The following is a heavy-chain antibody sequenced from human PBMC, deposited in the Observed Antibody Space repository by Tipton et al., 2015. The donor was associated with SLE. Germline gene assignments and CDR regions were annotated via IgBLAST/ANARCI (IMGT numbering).Heavy chain of an antibody. CDR2: IYYSGST. Sequence: TLSLTCTVSGVSISSYYWSWIRQPPGKGLEWIGDIYYSGSTNYNPSLKSRVTISADTSKNQFSLKLSSVTAADAAVYYCARERHGFGSEPFFDCWGQGPLVPVAS. CDR3: ARERHGFGSEPFFDC. V-gene: IGHV4-59*01. CDR1: GVSISSYY. J-gene: IGHJ4*02. D-gene: IGHD3-10*01.